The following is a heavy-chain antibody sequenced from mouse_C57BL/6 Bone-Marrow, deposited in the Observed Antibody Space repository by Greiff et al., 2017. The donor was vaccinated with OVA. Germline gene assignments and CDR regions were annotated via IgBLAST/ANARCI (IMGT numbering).Heavy chain of an antibody. CDR2: IDPETGGT. D-gene: IGHD2-3*01. CDR1: GYTFTDYE. V-gene: IGHV1-15*01. Sequence: QVQLQQSGAELVRPGASVTLSCKASGYTFTDYEMHWVKQTPVHGLEWIGAIDPETGGTAYNQKFKGKAILTADKSSSPAYMELRSLTSEDSAVYYCRNDGYYYYYAMDYWGQGTSVTVSS. CDR3: RNDGYYYYYAMDY. J-gene: IGHJ4*01.